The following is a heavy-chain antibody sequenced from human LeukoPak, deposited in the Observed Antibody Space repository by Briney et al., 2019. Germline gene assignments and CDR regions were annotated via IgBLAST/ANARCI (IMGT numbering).Heavy chain of an antibody. CDR1: GGSISSHY. V-gene: IGHV4-59*11. Sequence: SETLSLTCTVSGGSISSHYWSWIRQPPGKGLEWIGYIYYSGSTNYNPSLKSRVTISVDTSKNQFSLKLSSVTAADTAVYYCARVLGDGYNAHFGYWGQGTLVTVSS. D-gene: IGHD5-24*01. J-gene: IGHJ4*02. CDR2: IYYSGST. CDR3: ARVLGDGYNAHFGY.